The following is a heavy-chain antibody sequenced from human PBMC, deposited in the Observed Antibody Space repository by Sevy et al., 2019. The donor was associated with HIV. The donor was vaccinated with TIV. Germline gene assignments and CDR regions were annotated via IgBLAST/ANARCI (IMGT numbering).Heavy chain of an antibody. Sequence: SETLSLTCTVSGGSISSYYWSWIRQPPGKGLEWIGYIYYSGSTNYNPSLKSRVTISLVTSKNQFSLKLSSVTAADTAVYYCARAIAVAETWFDPWGQGTLVTVSS. CDR3: ARAIAVAETWFDP. D-gene: IGHD6-19*01. CDR1: GGSISSYY. CDR2: IYYSGST. V-gene: IGHV4-59*01. J-gene: IGHJ5*02.